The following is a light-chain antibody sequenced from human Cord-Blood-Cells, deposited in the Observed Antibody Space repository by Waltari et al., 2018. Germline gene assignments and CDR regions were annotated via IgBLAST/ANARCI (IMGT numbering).Light chain of an antibody. CDR3: QQYGSSPGT. CDR2: GAS. J-gene: IGKJ3*01. CDR1: QSVSSSY. V-gene: IGKV3-20*01. Sequence: EIVLTQSPGTLSLSPGERATLSCRASQSVSSSYLAWYQQKPGQAPRLLIYGASSRATGIPDMFSGSGSGTDFTLTISRLEPEEFAVYYCQQYGSSPGTFGPGTKVDIK.